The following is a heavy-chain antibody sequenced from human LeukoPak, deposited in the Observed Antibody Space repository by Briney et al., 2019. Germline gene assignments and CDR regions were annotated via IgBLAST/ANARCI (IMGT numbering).Heavy chain of an antibody. CDR2: INHSGSA. CDR3: AKGKYDSSDYSGGWYYFDY. D-gene: IGHD3-22*01. CDR1: GGSFSGYH. Sequence: PSETLSLTCAVLGGSFSGYHWTWIRQSPGEGLVWIGQINHSGSANYNRSLKSRVTITIASSKNEFSLELSSVTAADSAMYYCAKGKYDSSDYSGGWYYFDYWGQGSLVTVSS. V-gene: IGHV4-34*01. J-gene: IGHJ4*02.